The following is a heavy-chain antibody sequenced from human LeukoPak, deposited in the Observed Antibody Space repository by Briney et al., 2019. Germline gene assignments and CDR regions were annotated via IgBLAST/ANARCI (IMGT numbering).Heavy chain of an antibody. D-gene: IGHD6-19*01. CDR2: INPSGGST. Sequence: ASVKVFCKASGYTFTSYYMHWVRQAPGQGLEWMGIINPSGGSTSYAQKFQGRVTMTRDTSTSTVYMELSSLRSEDTAVYYCARESSGWYELDYWGQGTLVTVSS. V-gene: IGHV1-46*01. CDR1: GYTFTSYY. J-gene: IGHJ4*02. CDR3: ARESSGWYELDY.